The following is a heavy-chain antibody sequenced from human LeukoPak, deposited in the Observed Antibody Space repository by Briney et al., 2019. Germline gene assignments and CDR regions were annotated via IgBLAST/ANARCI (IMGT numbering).Heavy chain of an antibody. V-gene: IGHV3-48*03. J-gene: IGHJ6*03. CDR2: ISSSGSTI. CDR3: ARVRPYYYMDV. D-gene: IGHD1-1*01. CDR1: GFTFSSYE. Sequence: GGSLRLSCAASGFTFSSYEMNWVRQAPGKGLEWVSYISSSGSTIYYADSVKGRFTISRDNAKNSLYLQMSSLRAEDTAVYFCARVRPYYYMDVWGKGTTVTVSS.